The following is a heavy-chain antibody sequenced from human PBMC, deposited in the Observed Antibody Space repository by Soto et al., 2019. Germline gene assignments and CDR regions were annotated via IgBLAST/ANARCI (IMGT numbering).Heavy chain of an antibody. J-gene: IGHJ3*01. CDR1: VFALSTSGVG. D-gene: IGHD5-12*01. CDR3: AHRWRWLQSDGDDAFYL. Sequence: QITLKESGPPLVKPTQTLTLTCTFPVFALSTSGVGVGCIRQPPGKALEWLALIYWDDDKRDSPYLKSRLTITKDTTKNQVFLTRTNMDPVDTATYYSAHRWRWLQSDGDDAFYLLCQGRMVTASS. V-gene: IGHV2-5*02. CDR2: IYWDDDK.